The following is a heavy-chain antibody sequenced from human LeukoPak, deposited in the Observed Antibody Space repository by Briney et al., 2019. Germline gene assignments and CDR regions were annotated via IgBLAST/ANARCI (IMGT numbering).Heavy chain of an antibody. D-gene: IGHD5-24*01. CDR2: INTNTGNP. CDR3: ARRNAGGGYDLGDGYNYGAFDY. Sequence: ASVKVSCKASGYTFTRSAMNWVRQAPGQGLEFMGWINTNTGNPTYAQGFTGRFVFSLDTSVSTAYLQISSLRSEDTAVYYCARRNAGGGYDLGDGYNYGAFDYWGQGTLVTVSS. J-gene: IGHJ4*02. V-gene: IGHV7-4-1*02. CDR1: GYTFTRSA.